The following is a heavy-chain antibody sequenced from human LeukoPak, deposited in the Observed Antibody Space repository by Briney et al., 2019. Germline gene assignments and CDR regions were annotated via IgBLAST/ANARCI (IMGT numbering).Heavy chain of an antibody. CDR1: GYTLTELS. J-gene: IGHJ4*02. V-gene: IGHV1-24*01. Sequence: ASVKVSCKVSGYTLTELSMHWVRQAPGKGLEWMGGFDPEDGETIYAQKFQGRVTMTEDTSTDTAYMELSSLRSEDTAVYYCATDQHRGYSSGWRYFDYWGQGTLVTVSS. CDR2: FDPEDGET. CDR3: ATDQHRGYSSGWRYFDY. D-gene: IGHD6-19*01.